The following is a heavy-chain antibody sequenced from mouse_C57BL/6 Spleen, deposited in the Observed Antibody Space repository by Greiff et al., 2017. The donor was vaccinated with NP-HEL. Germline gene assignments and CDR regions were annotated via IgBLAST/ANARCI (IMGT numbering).Heavy chain of an antibody. J-gene: IGHJ2*01. V-gene: IGHV6-6*01. CDR3: TRQNYYGSSSYYFDY. CDR1: GFTFSDAW. CDR2: IRNKANNHAT. Sequence: EVMLVESGGGLVQPGGSMKLSCAASGFTFSDAWMDWVRQSPEKGLEWVAEIRNKANNHATYYAESVKGRFTISRDDSKSSVYLQMNSLRAEDTGIYYCTRQNYYGSSSYYFDYWGQGTTLTVSS. D-gene: IGHD1-1*01.